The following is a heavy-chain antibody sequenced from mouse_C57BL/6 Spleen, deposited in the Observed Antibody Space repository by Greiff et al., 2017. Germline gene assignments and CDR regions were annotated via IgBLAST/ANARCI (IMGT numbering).Heavy chain of an antibody. D-gene: IGHD2-12*01. CDR1: GYTFTSYW. CDR3: ASPFIVTVVSGFAY. V-gene: IGHV1-7*01. J-gene: IGHJ3*01. CDR2: INPSSGYT. Sequence: VQLQQSGAELAKPGASVKLSCKASGYTFTSYWMHWVKQRPGQGLEWIGYINPSSGYTKYNQKFKDKATLTADTSSSTAYMQLSSLTYGDSAVYYGASPFIVTVVSGFAYWGQGTLVTVSA.